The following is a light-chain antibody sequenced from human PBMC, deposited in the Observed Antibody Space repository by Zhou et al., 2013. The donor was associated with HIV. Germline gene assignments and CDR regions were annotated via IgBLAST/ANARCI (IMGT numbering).Light chain of an antibody. CDR1: QSLLYSDGNTY. V-gene: IGKV2-30*01. J-gene: IGKJ1*01. CDR3: MQGTHWPTT. CDR2: KVS. Sequence: DVVMAQSPLSLAVTLGQPASISCRSSQSLLYSDGNTYLNWFQQRPGQSPRRLIYKVSNRDSGVPDRFSGSGSGTDFTLKISRVRLRMLGLFCMQGTHWPTTFGQGTKV.